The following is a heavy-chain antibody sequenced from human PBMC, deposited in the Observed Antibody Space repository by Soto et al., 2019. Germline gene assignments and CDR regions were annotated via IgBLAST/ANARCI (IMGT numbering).Heavy chain of an antibody. CDR2: FNPNSGGT. J-gene: IGHJ4*02. CDR3: ARGRTIVSPGN. CDR1: GYTFTGYQ. D-gene: IGHD2-21*01. Sequence: QVQVVQSGAEVKKPGASVKVFCKASGYTFTGYQMHWVRQAPGQGLEWMGWFNPNSGGTNYAQKFQGRVTLTGDTSISTAYMELNRLTSDDTAVYFCARGRTIVSPGNWGQGTLVSVSS. V-gene: IGHV1-2*02.